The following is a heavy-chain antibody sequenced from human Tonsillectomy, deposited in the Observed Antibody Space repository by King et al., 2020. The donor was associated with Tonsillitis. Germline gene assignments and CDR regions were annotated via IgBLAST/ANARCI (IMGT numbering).Heavy chain of an antibody. D-gene: IGHD6-19*01. CDR1: GFTFSSYG. J-gene: IGHJ4*02. CDR3: AKDFTAGIAVAGTFDY. CDR2: IRYDGSNK. V-gene: IGHV3-30*02. Sequence: VQLVESGGGVVQPGGSLRLSCAASGFTFSSYGMHWVRQAPGKGLEWVAFIRYDGSNKYYADSVKGRFTISRDNSKNTLYLQMNSLRAEDTAVYYCAKDFTAGIAVAGTFDYWGQGTLVTVS.